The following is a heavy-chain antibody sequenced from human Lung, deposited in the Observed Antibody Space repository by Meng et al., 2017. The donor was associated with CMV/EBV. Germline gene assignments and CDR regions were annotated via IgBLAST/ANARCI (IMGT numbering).Heavy chain of an antibody. D-gene: IGHD3-3*01. V-gene: IGHV4-59*01. CDR2: TYYSGST. Sequence: SETLSLXXTVSAGFISSYYWSWIRQLPGKGLEWNGYTYYSGSTNYNTSIKSRITISVDTSKNQFSLKLSSVTAADTAGYYCARGGYYDFWRGYSYYYYYGRDFWGQGTXVTVSS. CDR3: ARGGYYDFWRGYSYYYYYGRDF. J-gene: IGHJ6*02. CDR1: AGFISSYY.